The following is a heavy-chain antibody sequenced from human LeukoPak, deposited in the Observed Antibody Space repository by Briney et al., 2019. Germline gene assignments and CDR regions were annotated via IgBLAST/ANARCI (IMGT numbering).Heavy chain of an antibody. D-gene: IGHD2-15*01. Sequence: GASVTVSCKASGGTFSSYAISWVRQAPGQGLEWMGGIIPMFGTANYAQKFQGRVTITTDESTSTAYMELSSLRSDDTAVYYCARGGYSDYWGQGTLVTVSS. CDR2: IIPMFGTA. CDR1: GGTFSSYA. J-gene: IGHJ4*02. CDR3: ARGGYSDY. V-gene: IGHV1-69*05.